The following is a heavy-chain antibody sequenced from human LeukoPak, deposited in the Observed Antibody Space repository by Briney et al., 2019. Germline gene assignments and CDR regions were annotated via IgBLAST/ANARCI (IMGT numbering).Heavy chain of an antibody. D-gene: IGHD6-19*01. J-gene: IGHJ4*02. V-gene: IGHV4-4*07. CDR2: IYTSGST. Sequence: SETLSLTCTVSGGSISSYYWSWIRQPAGKGLEWIGRIYTSGSTNYNPSLKSRVTMSVDTSKNQFSLKLSSVTAADTAVYYCATPPTGYSSGWLDHWGQGTLVTVSS. CDR1: GGSISSYY. CDR3: ATPPTGYSSGWLDH.